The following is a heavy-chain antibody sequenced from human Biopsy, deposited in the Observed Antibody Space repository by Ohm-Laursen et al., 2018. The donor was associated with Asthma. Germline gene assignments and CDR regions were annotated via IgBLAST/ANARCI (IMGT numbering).Heavy chain of an antibody. V-gene: IGHV4-39*01. CDR1: SGSGGYMRSGNYY. J-gene: IGHJ6*02. D-gene: IGHD6-13*01. CDR2: IYYSGTT. CDR3: VRGSSSWHHGPFHYYYGLDV. Sequence: GTLSLTCSLSSGSGGYMRSGNYYWGWIRQPPGKGLEWIGSIYYSGTTYYNPSLESRVTVTADTSKNQFSLKPTSVTAADTAVYYCVRGSSSWHHGPFHYYYGLDVWGQGTTATVSS.